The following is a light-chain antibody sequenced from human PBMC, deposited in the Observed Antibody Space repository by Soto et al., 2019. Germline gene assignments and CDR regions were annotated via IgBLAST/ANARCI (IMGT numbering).Light chain of an antibody. CDR2: KAS. CDR3: QHYNGYPIT. J-gene: IGKJ4*01. Sequence: DIQMTQSPSTLSASVGDRVTITCRASQSLNSYLAWYQQKPGKAPKLLIYKASSLQSGVPSRFSGSGSGTDFTLTISSLQPDELATYYCQHYNGYPITYGGGTKVEI. V-gene: IGKV1-5*03. CDR1: QSLNSY.